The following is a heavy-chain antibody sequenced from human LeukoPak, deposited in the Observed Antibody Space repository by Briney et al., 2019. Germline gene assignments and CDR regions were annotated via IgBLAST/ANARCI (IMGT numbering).Heavy chain of an antibody. CDR1: GVTVSSNF. D-gene: IGHD2-8*01. Sequence: GGSLRLSCAASGVTVSSNFITWVRLAPGKGLEWVSVITPGGSTYYADSVKGRFTISRDNSKNTVYLQMKSLRVEDTAVYYCAREDALDYWGQGTLVTVSS. J-gene: IGHJ4*02. CDR3: AREDALDY. V-gene: IGHV3-53*01. CDR2: ITPGGST.